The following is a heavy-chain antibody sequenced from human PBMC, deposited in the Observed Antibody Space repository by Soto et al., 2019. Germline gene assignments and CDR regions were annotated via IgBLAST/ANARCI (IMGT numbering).Heavy chain of an antibody. V-gene: IGHV1-18*01. CDR2: ISAYNGNT. Sequence: RASVKVSCKASGYTFTSYGISWVRQAPGQGLEWMGWISAYNGNTNYAQKLQGRVTMTTDTSTSTAYMELRSLRSDDTAVYYCARDGRRYYGSGSYDAFDYWGQGTLVTVSS. J-gene: IGHJ4*02. CDR1: GYTFTSYG. D-gene: IGHD3-10*01. CDR3: ARDGRRYYGSGSYDAFDY.